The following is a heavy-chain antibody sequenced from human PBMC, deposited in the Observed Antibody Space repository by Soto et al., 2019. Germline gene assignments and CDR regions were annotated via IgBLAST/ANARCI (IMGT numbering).Heavy chain of an antibody. CDR1: GYTFTAYY. D-gene: IGHD3-10*02. CDR2: ISPKFGDT. J-gene: IGHJ6*02. Sequence: QVQLVQSGAEVKEPGDSVRVSCEASGYTFTAYYIHWVRQAPGQGLEWMGWISPKFGDTTYAQDFQGRVSMTRDMSISTVYMELSSLTSDDTAIYYCARNMDYYYGRGSGNGHGVWGQGTTVTVFS. V-gene: IGHV1-2*02. CDR3: ARNMDYYYGRGSGNGHGV.